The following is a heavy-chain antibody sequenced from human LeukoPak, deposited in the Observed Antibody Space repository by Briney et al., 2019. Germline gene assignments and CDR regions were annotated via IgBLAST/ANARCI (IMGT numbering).Heavy chain of an antibody. Sequence: SETLSLTCAVYGGSFSGYYWSWIRQPPGKGLEWIGEINHSGSTNYNPSLKSRVTISVDTSKNQFSLKLSSVTAADTAVYYCARVLPLKHIAAAAHVPWGQGTLVTVSS. V-gene: IGHV4-34*01. D-gene: IGHD6-13*01. CDR3: ARVLPLKHIAAAAHVP. J-gene: IGHJ5*02. CDR2: INHSGST. CDR1: GGSFSGYY.